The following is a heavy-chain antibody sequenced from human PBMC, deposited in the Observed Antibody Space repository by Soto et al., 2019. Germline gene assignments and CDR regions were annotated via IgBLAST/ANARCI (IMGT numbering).Heavy chain of an antibody. CDR1: GFTFSSYG. Sequence: GGSLRLSCAASGFTFSSYGMHWVRQAPGKGLEWVAVISYDGSNKYYADSVKGRFTISRDNSKNTLYLQMNSLRAEDTAVYYCAKETYGGNDGSAFDIWGQGTMVTVS. V-gene: IGHV3-30*18. D-gene: IGHD4-17*01. CDR2: ISYDGSNK. J-gene: IGHJ3*02. CDR3: AKETYGGNDGSAFDI.